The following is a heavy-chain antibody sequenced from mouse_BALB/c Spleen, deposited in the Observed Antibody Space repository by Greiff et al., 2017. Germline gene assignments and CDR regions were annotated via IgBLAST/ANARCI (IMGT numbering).Heavy chain of an antibody. D-gene: IGHD3-3*01. CDR2: ISSGSSTI. Sequence: EVQVVESGGGLVQPGGSRKLSCAASGFTFSSFGMHWVRQAPEKGLEWVAYISSGSSTIYYADTVKGRFTISRDNPKNTLFLQMTSLRSEDTAMYYCARGTGGYYFDYWGQGTTLTVSS. CDR3: ARGTGGYYFDY. V-gene: IGHV5-17*02. J-gene: IGHJ2*01. CDR1: GFTFSSFG.